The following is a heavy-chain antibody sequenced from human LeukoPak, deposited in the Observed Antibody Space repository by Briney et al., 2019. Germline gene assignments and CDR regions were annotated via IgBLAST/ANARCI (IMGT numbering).Heavy chain of an antibody. CDR1: GLTCSNYW. J-gene: IGHJ5*02. CDR2: ITTDGSIT. Sequence: GGSLRLSCAASGLTCSNYWMHWVRQAPGKGLVWVSRITTDGSITSCADSVKGRFTISRDNAKNTVYLQMNSLRAEDTAVYYCARDNGMGRFDPWGPGTLVTVSS. CDR3: ARDNGMGRFDP. D-gene: IGHD1-14*01. V-gene: IGHV3-74*01.